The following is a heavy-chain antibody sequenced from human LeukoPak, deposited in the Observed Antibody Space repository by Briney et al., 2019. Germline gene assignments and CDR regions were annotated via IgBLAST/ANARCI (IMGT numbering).Heavy chain of an antibody. D-gene: IGHD3-22*01. CDR1: GGSISSSSYY. J-gene: IGHJ4*02. V-gene: IGHV4-39*01. Sequence: SETLSLTCTVSGGSISSSSYYWGWIRQPPGEGLEWIGSIYYSGSTYYNPSLKSRVTISVDTSKNQFSLKLSSVTAADTAVYYCARQEPQYYYDSSGSPGNFDYWDQGTLVTVSS. CDR3: ARQEPQYYYDSSGSPGNFDY. CDR2: IYYSGST.